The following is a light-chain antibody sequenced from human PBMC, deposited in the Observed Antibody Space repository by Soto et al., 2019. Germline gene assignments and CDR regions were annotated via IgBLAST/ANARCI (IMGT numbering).Light chain of an antibody. V-gene: IGKV3-20*01. CDR1: QSVSSSY. J-gene: IGKJ4*01. CDR3: PQYGSSPLT. CDR2: GAS. Sequence: EIVLTQSPGPLSLSPGERATLSCRARQSVSSSYLAGYQQKPGQAPRLLIYGASSRATGIPDRFSGSGSGTDFTVTISRLEPEELAVYYSPQYGSSPLTFGGGTKAEIK.